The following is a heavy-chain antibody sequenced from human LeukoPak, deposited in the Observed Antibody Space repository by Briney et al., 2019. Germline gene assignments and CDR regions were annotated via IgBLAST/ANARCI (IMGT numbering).Heavy chain of an antibody. J-gene: IGHJ4*02. CDR3: ASALNSRSSSC. Sequence: ASVKVSCKASGYSFTAYNMHWVRQAPGQGLEWMGWFNPETGGTNYAQKFQGRVTMTTDTTISTAYMELTRLRSDDTAVYYCASALNSRSSSCWGQGTRVTVSS. D-gene: IGHD6-13*01. CDR2: FNPETGGT. V-gene: IGHV1-2*02. CDR1: GYSFTAYN.